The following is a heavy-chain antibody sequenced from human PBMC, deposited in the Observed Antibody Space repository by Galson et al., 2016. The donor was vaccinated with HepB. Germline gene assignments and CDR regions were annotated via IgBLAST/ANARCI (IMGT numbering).Heavy chain of an antibody. J-gene: IGHJ6*02. Sequence: SETLSLTCTVSGASITGYYWNWVRQPPGKGLEWIGYIYHGGSTNYNPSLKSRVTVSLDTSKNQFSLKLYSVTAADTAMYYCAREIGYSYGSNTYYYGMDVWGQGTMVTVSS. D-gene: IGHD5-18*01. CDR2: IYHGGST. V-gene: IGHV4-59*01. CDR3: AREIGYSYGSNTYYYGMDV. CDR1: GASITGYY.